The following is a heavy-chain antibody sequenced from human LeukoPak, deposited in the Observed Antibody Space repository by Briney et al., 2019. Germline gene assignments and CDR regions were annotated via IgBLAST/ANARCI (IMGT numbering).Heavy chain of an antibody. J-gene: IGHJ4*02. Sequence: SVQVSCKASGGTFSSYAISWVRRAPGQGREWMGRIIPILGIANYAQKFQGRVTITADKSTSTAYMELSSLRSEDTAVYYCARSPRRDGSLRDYGGQGTLVTVSS. D-gene: IGHD5-12*01. CDR2: IIPILGIA. CDR1: GGTFSSYA. CDR3: ARSPRRDGSLRDY. V-gene: IGHV1-69*04.